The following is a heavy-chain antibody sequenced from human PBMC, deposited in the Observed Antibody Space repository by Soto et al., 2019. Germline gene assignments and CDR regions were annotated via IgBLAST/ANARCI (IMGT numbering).Heavy chain of an antibody. V-gene: IGHV4-61*01. CDR2: IYYSGST. CDR3: ARIGIVGAARAFDI. Sequence: KPSETLSLTCTVSGGSVSSGSYYWSWIRQPPGKGLEWIGYIYYSGSTNYNPSLKSRVTISVDTSKNQFSLKLSSVTAADTAVYYCARIGIVGAARAFDIWGQGTMVTVSS. J-gene: IGHJ3*02. CDR1: GGSVSSGSYY. D-gene: IGHD1-26*01.